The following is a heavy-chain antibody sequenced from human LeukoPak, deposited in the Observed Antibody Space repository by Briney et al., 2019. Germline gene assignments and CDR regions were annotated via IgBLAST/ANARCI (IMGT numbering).Heavy chain of an antibody. CDR1: GGSFSGYY. CDR3: ARDPFWSGYGYGED. V-gene: IGHV4-34*01. D-gene: IGHD3-3*01. Sequence: SETLSLTCAVYGGSFSGYYWSWIRQPPGKGLEWIGEINHSGSTNYNPSLKSRVTISVDTSKNQFSLKLSSVTAADTAVYYCARDPFWSGYGYGEDWGQGTLVTVSS. CDR2: INHSGST. J-gene: IGHJ4*02.